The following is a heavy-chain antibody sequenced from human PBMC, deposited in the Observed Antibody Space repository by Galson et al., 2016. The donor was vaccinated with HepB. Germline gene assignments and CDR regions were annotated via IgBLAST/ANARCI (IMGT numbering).Heavy chain of an antibody. J-gene: IGHJ6*04. CDR3: ARVAYGGLTGYYGMDV. D-gene: IGHD1-26*01. CDR2: IYYSGST. CDR1: GGSIRSGGFY. V-gene: IGHV4-30-4*01. Sequence: TLSLTCPVSGGSIRSGGFYWSWIRQPPGKGLEWIGYIYYSGSTYYNPSLTSRIIISVDTSKNQFSMKLTSVTAADTAVYYCARVAYGGLTGYYGMDVWGKGTTVTVSS.